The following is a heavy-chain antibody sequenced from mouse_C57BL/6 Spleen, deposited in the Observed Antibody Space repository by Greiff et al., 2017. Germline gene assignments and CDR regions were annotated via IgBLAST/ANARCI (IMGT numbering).Heavy chain of an antibody. CDR3: ARAIYYGNYDY. J-gene: IGHJ2*01. D-gene: IGHD2-1*01. Sequence: QVQLQQPGAELVRPGSSVKLSCKASVYTFTSYWMDWVKQRPGQGLEWIGNIYPSDSETHYNQKFKDKATLTVDKSSSTAYMQLSSLTSEDSAVYYCARAIYYGNYDYWGQGTTLTVSS. CDR1: VYTFTSYW. CDR2: IYPSDSET. V-gene: IGHV1-61*01.